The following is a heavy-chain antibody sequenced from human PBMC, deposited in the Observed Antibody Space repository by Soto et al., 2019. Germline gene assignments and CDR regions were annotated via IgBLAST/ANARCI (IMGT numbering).Heavy chain of an antibody. CDR1: GYTFTGYY. D-gene: IGHD6-19*01. V-gene: IGHV1-2*02. J-gene: IGHJ6*01. Sequence: ASVKVSCKAPGYTFTGYYMYCVRQAPGQGLEWMGWINPNSGGTNYAQKFQGRVTMTRDTSISTAYMELLRLRSDDTDVYYCARARGSGWYFTYYYSGMDLWAQG. CDR2: INPNSGGT. CDR3: ARARGSGWYFTYYYSGMDL.